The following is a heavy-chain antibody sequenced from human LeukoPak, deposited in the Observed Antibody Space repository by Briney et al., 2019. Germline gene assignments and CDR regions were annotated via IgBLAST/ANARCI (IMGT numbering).Heavy chain of an antibody. D-gene: IGHD1-26*01. CDR1: GFTLDDYA. CDR3: AKGVRSGTYYNCFDP. V-gene: IGHV3-43*02. Sequence: GGSLRLSCVASGFTLDDYALHWVRQAPGKGLEWISLISGDGDNTYYANSVKGRFTISRDRSKNSLYLQMSSLRAEDTALYYCAKGVRSGTYYNCFDPWGQGTLVTVSS. CDR2: ISGDGDNT. J-gene: IGHJ5*02.